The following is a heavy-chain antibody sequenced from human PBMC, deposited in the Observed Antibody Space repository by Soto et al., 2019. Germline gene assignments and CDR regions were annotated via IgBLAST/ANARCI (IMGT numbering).Heavy chain of an antibody. CDR3: GRQPRINSNWYPPNF. CDR1: GGAISTSSYY. D-gene: IGHD6-13*01. CDR2: IAYSGRT. J-gene: IGHJ4*02. Sequence: SETLSLTCTVSGGAISTSSYYWGWVRQPPGKGLEWIGTIAYSGRTYYNPSLKSGVTIPVDTSKNQFSLKLTSVTAADTAVYYCGRQPRINSNWYPPNFWGPGVLVTVSS. V-gene: IGHV4-39*01.